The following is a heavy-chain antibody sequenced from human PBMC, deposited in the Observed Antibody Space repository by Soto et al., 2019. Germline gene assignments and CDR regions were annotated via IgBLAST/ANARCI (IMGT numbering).Heavy chain of an antibody. CDR2: IYYSGST. CDR3: ARGPNCSGGSCYFRGGYYFDY. V-gene: IGHV4-31*03. J-gene: IGHJ4*02. Sequence: SETLSLTCTVSGGSISSGGYYWSWIRQHPGKGLEWIGYIYYSGSTYYNPSLKSRVTISVDTSKNQFSLKLSSVTAADTAVYYCARGPNCSGGSCYFRGGYYFDYWGQGTLVTSPQ. D-gene: IGHD2-15*01. CDR1: GGSISSGGYY.